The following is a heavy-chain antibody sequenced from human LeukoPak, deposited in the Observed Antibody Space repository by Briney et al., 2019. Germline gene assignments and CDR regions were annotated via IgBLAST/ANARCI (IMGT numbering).Heavy chain of an antibody. V-gene: IGHV3-48*02. Sequence: PGGSLRLSCAASGFTSSSYTMNWVRKAPGKGLEWISYISSSSSIMYYADSVKGRFSISRDNAKNSLYLQMNSLRDEDTAVYYCARDKSGSDSARGAVIDICGQGAMVTVSS. CDR2: ISSSSSIM. J-gene: IGHJ3*02. D-gene: IGHD1-26*01. CDR3: ARDKSGSDSARGAVIDI. CDR1: GFTSSSYT.